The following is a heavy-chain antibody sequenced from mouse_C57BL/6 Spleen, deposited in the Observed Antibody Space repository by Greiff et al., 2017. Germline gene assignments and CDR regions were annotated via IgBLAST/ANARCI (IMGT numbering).Heavy chain of an antibody. V-gene: IGHV1-26*01. D-gene: IGHD1-1*02. CDR3: ARSYGGLYFDY. Sequence: EVQLQQSGPELVKPGASVKISCKASGYTFTDYYMNWVKQSHGKSLEWIGDINPNNGGTSYNQKFKGKATLTVDKSSSTAYLELRSLTSEDSAVYYCARSYGGLYFDYWGQGTPLTVSS. CDR2: INPNNGGT. J-gene: IGHJ2*01. CDR1: GYTFTDYY.